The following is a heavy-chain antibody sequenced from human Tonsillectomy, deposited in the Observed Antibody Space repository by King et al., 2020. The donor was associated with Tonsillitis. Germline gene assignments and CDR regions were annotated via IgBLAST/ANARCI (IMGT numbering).Heavy chain of an antibody. Sequence: QLVQSGAEVKKPGSSVKVSCKASRGTFSSYAISWVRQAPGQGLEWMGGIIPIFGTANYAQNFQGRVTITADESKSTAYMELSSMRSEDTAVYYCARTDYGSGSDYTTGNWGQGTLVTVSS. V-gene: IGHV1-69*01. CDR3: ARTDYGSGSDYTTGN. CDR2: IIPIFGTA. CDR1: RGTFSSYA. J-gene: IGHJ4*02. D-gene: IGHD3-10*01.